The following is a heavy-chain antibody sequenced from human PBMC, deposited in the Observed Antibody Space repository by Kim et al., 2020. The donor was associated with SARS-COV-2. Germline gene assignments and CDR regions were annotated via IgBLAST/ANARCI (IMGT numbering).Heavy chain of an antibody. D-gene: IGHD6-13*01. Sequence: TNYNPALKSRVTISVDPSKTQFSLKLSSVPAADTAVYYCARVAVRSSRNWFDPWGQGTLVTVSS. CDR2: T. CDR3: ARVAVRSSRNWFDP. J-gene: IGHJ5*02. V-gene: IGHV4-59*01.